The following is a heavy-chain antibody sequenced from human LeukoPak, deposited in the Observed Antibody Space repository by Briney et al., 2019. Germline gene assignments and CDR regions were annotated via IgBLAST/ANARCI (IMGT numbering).Heavy chain of an antibody. V-gene: IGHV4-4*07. CDR1: GGSISSYY. CDR3: ARDVRGWSGFDY. CDR2: IYTTGST. D-gene: IGHD3-3*01. Sequence: SETLSLTCSVSGGSISSYYWSWIRQPAGKGLEWIGRIYTTGSTDYNPPLKSRVTMSVDTSKNQFSLNLSSVTAADTAVYYCARDVRGWSGFDYWGQGTLVTVS. J-gene: IGHJ4*02.